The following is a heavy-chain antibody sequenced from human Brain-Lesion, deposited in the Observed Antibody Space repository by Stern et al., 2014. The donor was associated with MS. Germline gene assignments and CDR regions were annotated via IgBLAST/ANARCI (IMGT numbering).Heavy chain of an antibody. CDR2: FDPEDGET. D-gene: IGHD3-3*01. Sequence: QVQLVQSGAEVKKPGASVKVSCKVSGYTLTELSMHWVRQAPGKGLEWMGGFDPEDGETIYDQKFQGRVTMTEDTSTDTAYMELSSLRSEDTAVYYCATDRDDFRSGYSAPTKGYGLDVWGQGTTVTVTS. CDR1: GYTLTELS. V-gene: IGHV1-24*01. CDR3: ATDRDDFRSGYSAPTKGYGLDV. J-gene: IGHJ6*02.